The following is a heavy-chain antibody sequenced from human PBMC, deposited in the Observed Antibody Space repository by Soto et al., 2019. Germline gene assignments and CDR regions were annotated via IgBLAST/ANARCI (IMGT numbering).Heavy chain of an antibody. CDR2: IYYSGNT. CDR1: GGSISGYY. CDR3: ARHADSTGYDSGFDC. D-gene: IGHD5-12*01. V-gene: IGHV4-59*08. Sequence: SETLSLTCTVSGGSISGYYWSWIRQPPGKGLEWIGYIYYSGNTNYNPSLKSRVTISVDTSKNQFSLRLSSVTAADTAVYYCARHADSTGYDSGFDCWGQGTLVTVSS. J-gene: IGHJ4*02.